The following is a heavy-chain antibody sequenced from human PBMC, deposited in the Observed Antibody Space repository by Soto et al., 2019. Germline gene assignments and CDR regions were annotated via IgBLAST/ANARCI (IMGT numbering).Heavy chain of an antibody. Sequence: ASVNGSCKASGHTFTSSGVNFVRQPTGQGLEWMGWMNPNSGNTGYAQKFQGRVTMTRDTSISTVYMELSGLRSEDTAVYYCARIRDGFWSSRYNKWLDPWGQGILVTVCS. D-gene: IGHD3-3*01. J-gene: IGHJ5*02. CDR3: ARIRDGFWSSRYNKWLDP. CDR2: MNPNSGNT. V-gene: IGHV1-8*02. CDR1: GHTFTSSG.